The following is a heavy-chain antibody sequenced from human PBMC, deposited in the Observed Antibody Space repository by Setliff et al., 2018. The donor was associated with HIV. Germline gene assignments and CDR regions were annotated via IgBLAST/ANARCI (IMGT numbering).Heavy chain of an antibody. CDR2: MNPNSGNT. CDR3: ARVPLSGWLYFDY. Sequence: ASVKVSCKASGYTFTNYDINWVRQATGQGLEWMGWMNPNSGNTGYAQKFQGRVTMTRNTSISTAYMELSSLRSEDTAVYYCARVPLSGWLYFDYWGQGTLVTVSS. CDR1: GYTFTNYD. J-gene: IGHJ4*02. V-gene: IGHV1-8*01. D-gene: IGHD6-19*01.